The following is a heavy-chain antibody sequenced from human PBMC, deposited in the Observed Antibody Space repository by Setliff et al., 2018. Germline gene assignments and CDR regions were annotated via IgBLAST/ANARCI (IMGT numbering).Heavy chain of an antibody. J-gene: IGHJ3*02. Sequence: GGSLRLSCAASGFTFSDYYMTWIRQAPGKGLEWVSYISRGGNTIYYADSVKGRFTISRDNARDSLFLQTSSLRAEDTAVYYCAREVVGAPSTFDIWGQGTMVTVS. V-gene: IGHV3-11*04. D-gene: IGHD1-26*01. CDR1: GFTFSDYY. CDR2: ISRGGNTI. CDR3: AREVVGAPSTFDI.